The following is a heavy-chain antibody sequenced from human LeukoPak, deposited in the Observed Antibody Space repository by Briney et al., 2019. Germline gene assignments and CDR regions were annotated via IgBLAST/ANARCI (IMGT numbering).Heavy chain of an antibody. Sequence: GRSLRLSCAASGFTFSSYGMHWVRQAPGKGLEWVAVISYDGSNKYYADSVKGRFTISRDNSKNTLYLQMNSLRAEDTAVYYCARDKEWEQTDAFDIWGQGTMVTVSS. CDR3: ARDKEWEQTDAFDI. CDR2: ISYDGSNK. J-gene: IGHJ3*02. D-gene: IGHD1-26*01. V-gene: IGHV3-30*19. CDR1: GFTFSSYG.